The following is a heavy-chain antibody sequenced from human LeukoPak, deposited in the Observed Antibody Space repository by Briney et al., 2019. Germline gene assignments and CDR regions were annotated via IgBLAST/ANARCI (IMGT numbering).Heavy chain of an antibody. V-gene: IGHV1-24*01. J-gene: IGHJ4*02. D-gene: IGHD2-15*01. CDR2: FDPEDGET. Sequence: ASVTVSCKVSGYTLTELSMHWVRQAPGKGLEWMGGFDPEDGETIYAQKFQGRVTMTEDTSTSTAYMELRSLRSDDTAVYYCARVLAAAYFDYWGQGTLVTVSS. CDR3: ARVLAAAYFDY. CDR1: GYTLTELS.